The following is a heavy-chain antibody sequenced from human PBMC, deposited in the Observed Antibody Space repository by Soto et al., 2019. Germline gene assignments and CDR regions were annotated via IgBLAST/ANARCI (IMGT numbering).Heavy chain of an antibody. V-gene: IGHV3-30*18. J-gene: IGHJ5*02. Sequence: PGGSLRLSCAASGFTFSSYGMHWVRQAPGKGLEWVTVISYDGSNKYYADSVKGRFTISRDNSKNTLYLQMNSLRAEDTAVYYCAKEVGQLERPGWFGPRGQGTLVTDS. CDR2: ISYDGSNK. CDR1: GFTFSSYG. D-gene: IGHD1-1*01. CDR3: AKEVGQLERPGWFGP.